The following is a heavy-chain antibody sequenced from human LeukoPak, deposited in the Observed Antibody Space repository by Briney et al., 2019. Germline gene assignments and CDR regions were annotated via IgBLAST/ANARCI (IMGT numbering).Heavy chain of an antibody. CDR2: ISGSGGST. CDR3: ASRYDDYGDY. CDR1: GFTFSSYA. D-gene: IGHD3-3*01. Sequence: GGSLRLSCAASGFTFSSYAMSWVRQAPGKGLEWVSAISGSGGSTYYADSVKGRFTISRDNSRNTLYLNMNSLRVDDTDVHYCASRYDDYGDYWGEGALVTVSS. J-gene: IGHJ4*02. V-gene: IGHV3-23*01.